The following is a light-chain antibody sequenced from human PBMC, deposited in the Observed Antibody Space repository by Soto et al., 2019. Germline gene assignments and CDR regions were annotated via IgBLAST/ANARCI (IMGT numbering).Light chain of an antibody. J-gene: IGKJ1*01. CDR2: DAS. CDR3: QQYTSYSWT. V-gene: IGKV1-5*01. Sequence: DIQMTQSPSTRSASVGDRVTITSRASQSINSWLAWYQQKPGKPPQILIYDASTLKSGVPSRFSASGSGTEFTLIISSLQPDDFATYYCQQYTSYSWTFGQGTKV. CDR1: QSINSW.